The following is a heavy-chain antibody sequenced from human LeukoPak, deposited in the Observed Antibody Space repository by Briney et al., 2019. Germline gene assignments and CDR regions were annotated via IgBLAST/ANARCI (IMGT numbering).Heavy chain of an antibody. CDR3: AKISWDGRGTFD. CDR2: IRGSGADK. J-gene: IGHJ4*02. D-gene: IGHD1/OR15-1a*01. V-gene: IGHV3-23*01. Sequence: GGSLRLSCVVSGITLSNYGMSWVRQVPGKGLEWVSSIRGSGADKYYADSVKGRFSISRDNSQDTLSLQMNSLRAEDTAVYYCAKISWDGRGTFDWGRGTLVTVSS. CDR1: GITLSNYG.